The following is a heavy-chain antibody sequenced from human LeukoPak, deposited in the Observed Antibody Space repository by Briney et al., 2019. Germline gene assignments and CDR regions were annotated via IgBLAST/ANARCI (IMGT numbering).Heavy chain of an antibody. J-gene: IGHJ4*02. V-gene: IGHV3-21*01. Sequence: GGSLRLSCAASGFTFSSYSMNWVRQAPGKGVEWVSSISSSSSYIYYADSVKGGFTISRDNAKNSLYLQMNSLRAEDTAVYYCARDWKVGHDYWGQGTLVTVSS. CDR1: GFTFSSYS. D-gene: IGHD1-1*01. CDR2: ISSSSSYI. CDR3: ARDWKVGHDY.